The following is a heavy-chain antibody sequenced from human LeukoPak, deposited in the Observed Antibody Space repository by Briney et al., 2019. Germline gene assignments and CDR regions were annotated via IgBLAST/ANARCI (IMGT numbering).Heavy chain of an antibody. Sequence: PGGSLRLSCAASGFTFSSYSMNWVRQAPGKGLEWVSYIGSLSGTIYYADSVKGRFTISRDNAKNSLYLQMNSLRAEDTAVYYCARAAAGTMYYYYYMDVWGKGTTVTVSS. CDR2: IGSLSGTI. J-gene: IGHJ6*03. CDR1: GFTFSSYS. V-gene: IGHV3-48*04. CDR3: ARAAAGTMYYYYYMDV. D-gene: IGHD6-13*01.